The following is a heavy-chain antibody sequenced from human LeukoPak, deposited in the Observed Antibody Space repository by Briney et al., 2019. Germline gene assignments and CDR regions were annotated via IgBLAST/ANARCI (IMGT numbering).Heavy chain of an antibody. J-gene: IGHJ4*02. CDR3: ATGVTIFGVVSDY. CDR1: GYTLTELS. CDR2: FDPEDGET. V-gene: IGHV1-24*01. Sequence: GASVKVSCKVSGYTLTELSMHWVRQAPGPGQEWMGGFDPEDGETIYAQKFQDRVTMNEDTSTDTAYMELSRLRYEDTAVYYCATGVTIFGVVSDYGGQGTLVTVSS. D-gene: IGHD3-3*01.